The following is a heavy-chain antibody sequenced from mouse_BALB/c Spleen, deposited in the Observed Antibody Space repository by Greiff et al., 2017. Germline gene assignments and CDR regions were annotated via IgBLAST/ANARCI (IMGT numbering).Heavy chain of an antibody. D-gene: IGHD2-1*01. V-gene: IGHV1-15*01. CDR1: GYTFTDYE. J-gene: IGHJ4*01. Sequence: VQLQQSGAELVRPGASVTLSCKASGYTFTDYEMHWVKQTPVHGLEWIGAIDPETGGTAYNQKFKGKATLTADKSSSTAYMELRSLTSEDSAVYYCTRYRYGNYAMDYWGQGTSVTVSS. CDR2: IDPETGGT. CDR3: TRYRYGNYAMDY.